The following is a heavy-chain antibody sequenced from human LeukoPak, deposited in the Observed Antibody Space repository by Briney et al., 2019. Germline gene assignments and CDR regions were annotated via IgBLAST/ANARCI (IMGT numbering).Heavy chain of an antibody. D-gene: IGHD2-15*01. CDR3: AREEDCSGGSCYEPSLGY. J-gene: IGHJ4*02. CDR2: INSDGSST. CDR1: GFTFSSYW. V-gene: IGHV3-74*01. Sequence: QSGGSLRLSCAASGFTFSSYWMHLVRQAPGKGLVWVSRINSDGSSTSYADSVKGRFTISRDNAKNTLYLQMNSLRAEDTAVYYCAREEDCSGGSCYEPSLGYWDQGTLVTVSS.